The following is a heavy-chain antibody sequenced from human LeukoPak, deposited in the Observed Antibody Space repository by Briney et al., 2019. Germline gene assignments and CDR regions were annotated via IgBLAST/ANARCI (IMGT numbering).Heavy chain of an antibody. V-gene: IGHV3-30*04. D-gene: IGHD3-16*01. CDR3: AGHFGAWHYFDY. J-gene: IGHJ4*02. Sequence: GGSLRLSCAASGFIFSNYAIRWVRQAPGKGLEWVAVISHDGSNKNYANSVKGRFTISRDNSKNTLYLQMNSLGGEDTAVYYCAGHFGAWHYFDYWGQGTLVTVSS. CDR2: ISHDGSNK. CDR1: GFIFSNYA.